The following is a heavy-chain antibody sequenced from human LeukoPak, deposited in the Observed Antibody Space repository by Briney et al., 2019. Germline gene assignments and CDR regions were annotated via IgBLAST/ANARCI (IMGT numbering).Heavy chain of an antibody. CDR1: GYSFSSNW. D-gene: IGHD5-12*01. CDR3: ARTKDIVTTPKRVGFDY. CDR2: IYPSDSDT. Sequence: RGESLKISCKGSGYSFSSNWIGWVRQMPGKGLEWMGIIYPSDSDTRYNPSFQGQVTISADRSISTTSLQWRSLKASDTAMYYCARTKDIVTTPKRVGFDYWGQGTLVTVSS. J-gene: IGHJ4*02. V-gene: IGHV5-51*01.